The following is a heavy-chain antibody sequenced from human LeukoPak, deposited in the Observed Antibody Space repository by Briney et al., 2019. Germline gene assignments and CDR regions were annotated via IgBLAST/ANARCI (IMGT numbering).Heavy chain of an antibody. CDR3: ARLDNSAWDFDY. CDR2: TYHSGTT. Sequence: PSETLSLTCAVSGYSMNSGYYWGWIRQTPGEGLEWIGSTYHSGTTFYNPSLKSRVTISIDTSKNHLSLRLGSVTAADTAVYYCARLDNSAWDFDYWGQGTLVTVSS. CDR1: GYSMNSGYY. J-gene: IGHJ4*02. V-gene: IGHV4-38-2*01. D-gene: IGHD6-19*01.